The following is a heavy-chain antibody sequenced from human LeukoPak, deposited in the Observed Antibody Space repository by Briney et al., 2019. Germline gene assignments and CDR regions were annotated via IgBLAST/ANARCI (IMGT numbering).Heavy chain of an antibody. V-gene: IGHV3-30*18. CDR2: ISYDGSNK. D-gene: IGHD3-3*01. CDR3: AKDLQGVDFWSGYIPGVYYYGMDV. J-gene: IGHJ6*02. CDR1: GFTFSSYA. Sequence: GGSLRLSCGASGFTFSSYAMSWVRQAPGKGLEWVAVISYDGSNKYYADSVKGRFTISRDNSRNTLYLQMNSLRAEDTAVYYCAKDLQGVDFWSGYIPGVYYYGMDVWGQGTTVTVSS.